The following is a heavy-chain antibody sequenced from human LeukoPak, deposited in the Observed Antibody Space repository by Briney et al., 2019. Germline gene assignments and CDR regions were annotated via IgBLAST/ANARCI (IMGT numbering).Heavy chain of an antibody. D-gene: IGHD4-23*01. CDR3: AKLRGGPDYYYYYYMDV. CDR1: GGSISSYY. Sequence: PSGTLSLTCTVSGGSISSYYWSWIRQPPGKGLEWIGYIYYSGSTNYNPSLKSRVTISVDTSKNQFSLKLSSVTAADTAVCYCAKLRGGPDYYYYYYMDVWGKRTTVTVSS. V-gene: IGHV4-59*01. CDR2: IYYSGST. J-gene: IGHJ6*03.